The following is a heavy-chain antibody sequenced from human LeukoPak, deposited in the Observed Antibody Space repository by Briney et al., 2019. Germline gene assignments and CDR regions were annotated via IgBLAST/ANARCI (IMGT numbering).Heavy chain of an antibody. Sequence: SETLSLTCAVYGGSFSGYYWSWIRQPPGKGLEWIGEINHSGSTNYSPSLKSRVTISVDTSKNQFSLKLSSVTAADTAVYYCARGRRDSSSWYRKWFDPWGQGTLVTVSS. CDR2: INHSGST. D-gene: IGHD6-13*01. CDR3: ARGRRDSSSWYRKWFDP. CDR1: GGSFSGYY. J-gene: IGHJ5*02. V-gene: IGHV4-34*01.